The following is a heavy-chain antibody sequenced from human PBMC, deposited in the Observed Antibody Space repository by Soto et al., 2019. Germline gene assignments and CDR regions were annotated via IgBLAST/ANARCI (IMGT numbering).Heavy chain of an antibody. CDR2: IKPDGSEQ. Sequence: GGSLRLSCAASEFTFDKYYMTWVRQAPGKGPEWVANIKPDGSEQYYVDSVKGRFTISRDNANNSLYLQMNSLRAEDTAVYFCARGNWNYYYGFDVWGQGTTVTVYS. J-gene: IGHJ6*02. D-gene: IGHD1-1*01. CDR1: EFTFDKYY. CDR3: ARGNWNYYYGFDV. V-gene: IGHV3-7*01.